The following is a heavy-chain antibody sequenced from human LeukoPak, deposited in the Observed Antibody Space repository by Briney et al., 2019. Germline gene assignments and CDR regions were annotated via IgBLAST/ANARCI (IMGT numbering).Heavy chain of an antibody. CDR1: GFTFSDYY. CDR2: ISSSGSTI. V-gene: IGHV3-11*01. D-gene: IGHD2-2*01. CDR3: ARDPQPPNYYYGMDV. Sequence: GGSLRLSCAASGFTFSDYYMSWIRQAPGKGLEWVSYISSSGSTIYYADSVKGRFTISRDNAKNSLYLQMNSLRAEDTAVYYCARDPQPPNYYYGMDVWGQGTTVTVSS. J-gene: IGHJ6*02.